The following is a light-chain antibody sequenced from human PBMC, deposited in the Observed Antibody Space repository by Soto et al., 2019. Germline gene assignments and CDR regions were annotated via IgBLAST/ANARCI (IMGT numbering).Light chain of an antibody. CDR3: QQYSNWPPIT. CDR2: GAS. V-gene: IGKV3-15*01. J-gene: IGKJ5*01. CDR1: QSVSSN. Sequence: EIVITQSPATLSVSPGERATLSCRASQSVSSNLAWYQQKPGQAPRLLIYGASTRATGIPARFSGSGSGTEFTLTISSLQSEDFAVYYCQQYSNWPPITLGQGTRLEIK.